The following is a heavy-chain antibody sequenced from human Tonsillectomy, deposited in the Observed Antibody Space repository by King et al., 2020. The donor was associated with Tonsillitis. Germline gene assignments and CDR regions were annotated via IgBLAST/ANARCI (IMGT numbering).Heavy chain of an antibody. Sequence: LVQSGAAVKTPGSSVTVSCQASGGTFRSYAISWVRQAPGQGLEWMGGILPIFGTVNYAQKFQGRVTVTADASTSTNYMELSSLRFEDTAVYYCARVLGAAFDYWGQGTLVTVSS. CDR1: GGTFRSYA. CDR2: ILPIFGTV. D-gene: IGHD1-26*01. V-gene: IGHV1-69*01. CDR3: ARVLGAAFDY. J-gene: IGHJ4*02.